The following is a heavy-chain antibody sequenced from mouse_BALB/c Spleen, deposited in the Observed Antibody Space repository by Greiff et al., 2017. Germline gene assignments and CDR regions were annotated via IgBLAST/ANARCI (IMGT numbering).Heavy chain of an antibody. CDR2: IDPANGNT. CDR3: AYYRYDGIDY. J-gene: IGHJ2*01. D-gene: IGHD2-14*01. CDR1: GFNIKDTY. Sequence: VQLKQSGAELVKPGASVKLSCTASGFNIKDTYMHWVKQRPEQGLEWIGRIDPANGNTKYDPKFQGKATITADTSSNTAYLQLSSLTSEDTAVYYCAYYRYDGIDYWGQGTTLTVSS. V-gene: IGHV14-3*02.